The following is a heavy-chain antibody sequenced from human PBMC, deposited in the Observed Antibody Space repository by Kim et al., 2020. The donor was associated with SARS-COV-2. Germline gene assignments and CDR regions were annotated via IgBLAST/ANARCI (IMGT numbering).Heavy chain of an antibody. D-gene: IGHD3-3*01. Sequence: SETLSLTCAVYGGSFSGYYWSWIRQPPGKGLEWIGEINHSGSTNYNPSLKSRVTISVDTSKNQFSLKLSSVTAADTAVYYCARGRGGHYDVWSGYQNYSYYYGMDVWGQGTTVTVSS. CDR1: GGSFSGYY. V-gene: IGHV4-34*01. CDR3: ARGRGGHYDVWSGYQNYSYYYGMDV. CDR2: INHSGST. J-gene: IGHJ6*02.